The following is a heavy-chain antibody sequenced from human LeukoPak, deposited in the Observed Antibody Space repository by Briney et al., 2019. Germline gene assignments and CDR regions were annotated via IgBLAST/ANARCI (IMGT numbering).Heavy chain of an antibody. CDR1: GGSFSGYY. Sequence: PSETLSLTCAVYGGSFSGYYWSWIRQPPGKGLEWMGEINYSGSTNYNPSPVSRVIISVDTSKKQFSLKVSAVTAAETAVYDCARVAVVNDAFDIWGQGTMLTVSS. J-gene: IGHJ3*02. CDR2: INYSGST. CDR3: ARVAVVNDAFDI. V-gene: IGHV4-34*01.